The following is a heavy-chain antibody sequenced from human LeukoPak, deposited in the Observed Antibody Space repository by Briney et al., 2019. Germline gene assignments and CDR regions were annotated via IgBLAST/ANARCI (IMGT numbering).Heavy chain of an antibody. CDR3: ARAQELSSSWQEFDY. J-gene: IGHJ4*02. D-gene: IGHD6-13*01. V-gene: IGHV3-33*01. CDR2: TWYDESNK. CDR1: GFTFSSYG. Sequence: AGGTLSLSCAASGFTFSSYGMHWLRQGPGQGLEWVAVTWYDESNKYYADSVKGRFTISRDNSKNTLYLQMNSLRAEGTAVYYCARAQELSSSWQEFDYWGQGTLVTVSS.